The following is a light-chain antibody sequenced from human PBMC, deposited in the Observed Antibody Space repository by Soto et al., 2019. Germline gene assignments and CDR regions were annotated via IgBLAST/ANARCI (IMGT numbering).Light chain of an antibody. CDR2: VAS. J-gene: IGKJ1*01. CDR1: QRISTW. CDR3: QQYNSYSWT. Sequence: DIQMTQSPSTLSASVGDGVTITCRASQRISTWLAWYQQKPGKAPKLLIYVASSLESGVPSRFSGSGSGTEFTLTISSLQPDDFATYYCQQYNSYSWTFGQGTKV. V-gene: IGKV1-5*01.